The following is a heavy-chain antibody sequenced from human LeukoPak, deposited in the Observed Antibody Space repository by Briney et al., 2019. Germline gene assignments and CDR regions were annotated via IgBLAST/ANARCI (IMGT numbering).Heavy chain of an antibody. CDR1: GFSPSTSGMR. CDR3: ARLNSGTYLDY. D-gene: IGHD1-26*01. CDR2: IDWDDYE. J-gene: IGHJ4*02. V-gene: IGHV2-70*04. Sequence: SGPTLVHPTQPLTLTCTFSGFSPSTSGMRVSWIRQPPVKALEWLAPIDWDDYEFCSTSLKTRLTISKDTSKTQVVLTMTNMDPVDTATYYCARLNSGTYLDYWGQGTLVTVSS.